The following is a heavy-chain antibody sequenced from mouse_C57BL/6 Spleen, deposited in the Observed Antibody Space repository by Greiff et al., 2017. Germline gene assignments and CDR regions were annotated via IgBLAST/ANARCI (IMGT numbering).Heavy chain of an antibody. CDR2: IDPEDGET. J-gene: IGHJ4*01. V-gene: IGHV14-2*01. D-gene: IGHD1-1*01. Sequence: EVQLQESGAELVKPGASVKLSCTASGFNIKDYYMHWVKQRTEQGLEWIGRIDPEDGETKYAPKFQGKATLTADTSSNTAYLQLSSLTSEDTAVYYCASPLTTVVPYWGQGTSVTVSS. CDR3: ASPLTTVVPY. CDR1: GFNIKDYY.